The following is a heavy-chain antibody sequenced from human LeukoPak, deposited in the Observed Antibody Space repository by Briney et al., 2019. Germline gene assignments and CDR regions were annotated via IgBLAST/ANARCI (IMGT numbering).Heavy chain of an antibody. CDR3: VKGGAGSL. Sequence: GGSLRLSCAASGFTFSTYAMSWVRQAPGKGLEWVSAISTGGGSTYYADSVKGRFTISRDNSKNTLYLQMNSLRAEDTATYYRVKGGAGSLWGQGTLVTVSS. CDR2: ISTGGGST. D-gene: IGHD3-10*01. J-gene: IGHJ4*02. V-gene: IGHV3-23*01. CDR1: GFTFSTYA.